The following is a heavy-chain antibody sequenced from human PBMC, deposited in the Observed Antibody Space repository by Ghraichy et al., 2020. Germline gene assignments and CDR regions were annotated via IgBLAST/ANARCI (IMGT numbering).Heavy chain of an antibody. V-gene: IGHV3-53*01. CDR2: IYSGGST. CDR3: ARDVGPYGMDV. CDR1: GFTVSSNY. Sequence: GESLNISCAASGFTVSSNYMSWVRQAPGKGLEWVSVIYSGGSTYYADSVKGRFTISRDNSKNTLYLQMNSLRAEDTAVYYCARDVGPYGMDVWGQGTTVTVSS. J-gene: IGHJ6*02.